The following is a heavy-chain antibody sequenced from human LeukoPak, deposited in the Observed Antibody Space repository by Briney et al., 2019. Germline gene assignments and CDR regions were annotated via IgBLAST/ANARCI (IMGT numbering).Heavy chain of an antibody. CDR1: GFTFSNFG. CDR3: AKAFVGGYFDY. CDR2: ISSTGITK. V-gene: IGHV3-48*03. Sequence: GGSLRLSCAASGFTFSNFGLNWVRQAPGKGLQWVSFISSTGITKYYADSVKGRFTISRDNFKNTLYLQMNSLRAEDTAVYYCAKAFVGGYFDYWGQGTLVTVSS. J-gene: IGHJ4*02. D-gene: IGHD3-22*01.